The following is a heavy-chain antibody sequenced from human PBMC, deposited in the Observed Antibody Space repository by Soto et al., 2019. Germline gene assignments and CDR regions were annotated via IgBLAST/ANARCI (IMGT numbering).Heavy chain of an antibody. V-gene: IGHV4-4*07. Sequence: SETLSLTCAVSGGSISDFSWSWFRQPAFKGLEWIGRIYTSGSTNYNPSLQSRVSMSIDTSKNQFSLNLNSVTAADTAVYYCARGPNWNYYDYGVDVRGQGTTVTVS. CDR1: GGSISDFS. D-gene: IGHD1-20*01. CDR2: IYTSGST. J-gene: IGHJ6*02. CDR3: ARGPNWNYYDYGVDV.